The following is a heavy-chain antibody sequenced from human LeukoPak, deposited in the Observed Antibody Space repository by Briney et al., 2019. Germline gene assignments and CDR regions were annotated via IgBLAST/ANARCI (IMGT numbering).Heavy chain of an antibody. CDR3: ASWHYYDSSGYYYVHYYFDY. CDR2: IIPILGIA. J-gene: IGHJ4*02. Sequence: ASVKVSCKASGGTFSSYAISWVRQAPGQGLEWMGRIIPILGIANYAQKFQGRVTITADKSTSTAYMELSSLRSEDTAVYYCASWHYYDSSGYYYVHYYFDYWGQGTLVTVSS. CDR1: GGTFSSYA. V-gene: IGHV1-69*04. D-gene: IGHD3-22*01.